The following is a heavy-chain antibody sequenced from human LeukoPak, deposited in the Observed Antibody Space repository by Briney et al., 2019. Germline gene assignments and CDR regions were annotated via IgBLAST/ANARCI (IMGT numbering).Heavy chain of an antibody. V-gene: IGHV3-9*01. CDR1: GFTFTNHP. CDR2: ISWNSGSI. Sequence: PGGSLRLSCAASGFTFTNHPMNWVRQAPGKGLEWVSGISWNSGSIGYADSVKGRFTISRDNAKNSLYLQMNSLRAEDTALYYCAKDWNYGMDVWGQGTTVTVSS. CDR3: AKDWNYGMDV. J-gene: IGHJ6*02.